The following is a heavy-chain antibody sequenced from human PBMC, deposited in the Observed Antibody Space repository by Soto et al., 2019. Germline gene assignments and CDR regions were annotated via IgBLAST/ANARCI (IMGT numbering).Heavy chain of an antibody. CDR1: GYTFTSYG. CDR2: ISAYNGNT. V-gene: IGHV1-18*01. Sequence: QVQLVQSGAEVKKPGASVKVSCNASGYTFTSYGISWVRQAPGQGLEWLGWISAYNGNTNYARNLEGRVTETEDRSTTTAYMELRSLRADDTAVYYCARDRGIVIVGGTIPDYWGQGTLVTVSS. J-gene: IGHJ4*02. D-gene: IGHD1-26*01. CDR3: ARDRGIVIVGGTIPDY.